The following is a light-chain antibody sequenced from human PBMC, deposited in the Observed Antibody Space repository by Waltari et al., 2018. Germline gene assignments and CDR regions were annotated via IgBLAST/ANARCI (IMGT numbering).Light chain of an antibody. CDR1: RGISNY. V-gene: IGKV1-17*03. CDR3: LHHNNYPWA. CDR2: AAS. J-gene: IGKJ1*01. Sequence: DIQMTQFPSAMSASIGDTVTITCGATRGISNYLAGFQHRPGQVPRRLIYAASTLHAGVPSRFSGGGSGTQFTLTISGLQPEDSATYYCLHHNNYPWAFGQGTKVEIK.